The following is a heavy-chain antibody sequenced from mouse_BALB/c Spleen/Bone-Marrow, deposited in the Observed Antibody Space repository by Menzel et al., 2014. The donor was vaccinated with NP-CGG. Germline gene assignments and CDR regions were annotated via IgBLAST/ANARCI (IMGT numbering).Heavy chain of an antibody. CDR2: IYPSDSFT. J-gene: IGHJ3*01. Sequence: VQLQQSGAELVRPGASVKLSCKASGYTFTRYWINWVKQRPGQGLEWIGNIYPSDSFTNYNQRFQDKATLTVDKSSSTASMHLSSPTSEDSAVYYCTRSDEYEYGGVAYWGQGTLVTVS. D-gene: IGHD2-4*01. V-gene: IGHV1-69*02. CDR3: TRSDEYEYGGVAY. CDR1: GYTFTRYW.